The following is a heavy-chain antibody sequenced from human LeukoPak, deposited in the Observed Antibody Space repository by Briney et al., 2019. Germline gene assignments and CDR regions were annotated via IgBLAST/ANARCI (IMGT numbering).Heavy chain of an antibody. CDR1: GFTFSSYA. J-gene: IGHJ4*02. V-gene: IGHV3-23*01. CDR3: ARGSCRSTSCAFDL. D-gene: IGHD2-2*01. Sequence: PGGSLRLSCAASGFTFSSYAMSWVRQAPGKGLEWVSAISGSGGSTYYADSVKGRFTISRDNSKNTLHLQMDSLRAEDTAVYYCARGSCRSTSCAFDLWGQGALVTVSS. CDR2: ISGSGGST.